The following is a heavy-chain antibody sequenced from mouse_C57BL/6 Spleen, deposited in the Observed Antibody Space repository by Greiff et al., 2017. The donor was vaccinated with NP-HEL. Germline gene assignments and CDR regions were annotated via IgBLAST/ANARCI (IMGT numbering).Heavy chain of an antibody. CDR3: ARIVAEYYAMDY. D-gene: IGHD1-1*01. CDR2: IYPRSGNT. J-gene: IGHJ4*01. CDR1: GYTFKSYG. Sequence: QVQLQQSGAELARPGASVKLSCKASGYTFKSYGISWVKQRTGQGLEWIGEIYPRSGNTYYNEKFKGKATLTADKSSSTAYMELRSLTSEDSAVYFCARIVAEYYAMDYWGQGTSVTVSS. V-gene: IGHV1-81*01.